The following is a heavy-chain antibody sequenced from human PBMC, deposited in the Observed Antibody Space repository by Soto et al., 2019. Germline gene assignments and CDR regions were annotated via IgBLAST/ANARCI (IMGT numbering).Heavy chain of an antibody. V-gene: IGHV4-39*01. J-gene: IGHJ4*02. D-gene: IGHD3-22*01. CDR3: ARVYYYDSSGYYYPFDY. Sequence: SETLSLTCTVSGGSISSSSYYWGWIRQPPGKGLEWIGSIYYSGSTYYNPSLKSRVTISVDTSKNQFSLKLSSVTAADTAVYYCARVYYYDSSGYYYPFDYWGQGTLVTVSS. CDR2: IYYSGST. CDR1: GGSISSSSYY.